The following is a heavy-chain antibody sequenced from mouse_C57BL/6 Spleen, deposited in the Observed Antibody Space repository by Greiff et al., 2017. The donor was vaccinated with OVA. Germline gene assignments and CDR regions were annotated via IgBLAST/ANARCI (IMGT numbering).Heavy chain of an antibody. V-gene: IGHV5-16*01. CDR1: GFTFSDYY. J-gene: IGHJ2*01. CDR3: AREGICTNFDY. D-gene: IGHD2-14*01. CDR2: INYDGSST. Sequence: EVKLVESEGGLVQPGSSMKLSCTASGFTFSDYYMAWVRQVPEKGLEWVANINYDGSSTYYLDSLKSRFIISRDNAKNILYLQMSSLKSEDTATYYCAREGICTNFDYWGQGTTLTVSS.